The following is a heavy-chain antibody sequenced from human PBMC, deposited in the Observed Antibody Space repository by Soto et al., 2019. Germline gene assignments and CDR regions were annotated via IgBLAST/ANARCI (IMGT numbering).Heavy chain of an antibody. D-gene: IGHD3-22*01. Sequence: AASVKVSCKASGGTFSSFAISWVRQAPGQGLEWMGGVIPIFGQANYAQKFQGRVTITADEATSTAYMELSSLRSEDTAVYYCARVESAYYDSSGHYWFDPWGQGTLVTVS. CDR1: GGTFSSFA. V-gene: IGHV1-69*13. CDR2: VIPIFGQA. CDR3: ARVESAYYDSSGHYWFDP. J-gene: IGHJ5*02.